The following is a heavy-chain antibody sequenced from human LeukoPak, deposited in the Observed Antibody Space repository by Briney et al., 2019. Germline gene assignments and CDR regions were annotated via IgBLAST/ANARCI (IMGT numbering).Heavy chain of an antibody. D-gene: IGHD1-26*01. CDR2: INHSGST. CDR1: GYSISSGYY. J-gene: IGHJ5*02. Sequence: SETLSLTCTVSGYSISSGYYWGWIRQPPGKGLEWIGEINHSGSTNYNPSLKSRVTISVDTSKNQFSLKLSSVTAADTAVYYCARGWDLHTWGQGTLVTVSS. CDR3: ARGWDLHT. V-gene: IGHV4-38-2*02.